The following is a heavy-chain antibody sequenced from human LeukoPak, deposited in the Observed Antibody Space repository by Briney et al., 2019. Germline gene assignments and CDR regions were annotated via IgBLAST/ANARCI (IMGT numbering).Heavy chain of an antibody. D-gene: IGHD3-22*01. CDR1: GFTFSSYA. Sequence: PGGSLRLSCAASGFTFSSYAMSWVRQAPGKGLEWVSSITGGGGTTDHADSVRGRFTISRDNSKNTLYLQMNSLRVEDTALYYCARAYGSSGYYQLPIDYWGQGTLVTVSS. J-gene: IGHJ4*02. CDR3: ARAYGSSGYYQLPIDY. CDR2: ITGGGGTT. V-gene: IGHV3-23*01.